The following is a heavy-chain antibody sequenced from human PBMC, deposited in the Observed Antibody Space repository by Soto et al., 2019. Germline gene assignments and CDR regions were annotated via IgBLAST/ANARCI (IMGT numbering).Heavy chain of an antibody. Sequence: GESLKISCKGSGYSFTSYWIGCVRQMPGKGLEWMGIIYPGDSDTRYSPSFQGQVTISADKSISTAYLQWSSLKASDTAMYYCARHRGSSSWYSRWFDAWGQGTPVTFSS. CDR1: GYSFTSYW. D-gene: IGHD6-13*01. CDR3: ARHRGSSSWYSRWFDA. V-gene: IGHV5-51*01. CDR2: IYPGDSDT. J-gene: IGHJ5*02.